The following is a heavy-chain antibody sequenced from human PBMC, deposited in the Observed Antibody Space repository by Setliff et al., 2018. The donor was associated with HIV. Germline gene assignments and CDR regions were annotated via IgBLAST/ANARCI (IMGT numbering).Heavy chain of an antibody. Sequence: SETLSLTCAVSSGSIGSDNWWTWLRQPPGKGLEWLGEIYHSGSTNYNPSLKSRVTISVDASKNHFSLKLSSVTAADTAVYYCARSKVNYDILTGYPDAFYIWGQGTMVTVSS. V-gene: IGHV4-4*02. CDR1: SGSIGSDNW. CDR3: ARSKVNYDILTGYPDAFYI. CDR2: IYHSGST. D-gene: IGHD3-9*01. J-gene: IGHJ3*02.